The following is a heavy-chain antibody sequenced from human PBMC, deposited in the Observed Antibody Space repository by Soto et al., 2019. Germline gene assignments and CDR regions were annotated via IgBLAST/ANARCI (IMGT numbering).Heavy chain of an antibody. CDR3: ARGFIPEDY. Sequence: QVQLIQSKSEVKKPGASVKVSCKTSGYSFSNYGVSWVRQVPGQGLEWMGWINTSNGNTKYEQRLQGGVTMTTDPSTSTVFLGLTNPKVDDTSVYYCARGFIPEDYWGQGTLVTVSS. J-gene: IGHJ4*02. D-gene: IGHD3-16*01. V-gene: IGHV1-18*01. CDR1: GYSFSNYG. CDR2: INTSNGNT.